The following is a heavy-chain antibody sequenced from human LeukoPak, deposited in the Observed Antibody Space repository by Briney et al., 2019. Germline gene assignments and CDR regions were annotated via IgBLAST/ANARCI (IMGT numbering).Heavy chain of an antibody. J-gene: IGHJ5*02. CDR2: ISGSGGST. Sequence: PGGSLRLSCAASGFTFSSYVMSWVRQAPGKGLEWVSAISGSGGSTYYADSVKGRFTISRDNSRDTLYLQMHSLRAEDTAVYYCTKNWVASSWFNWFDPWGQGTLVTVSS. CDR3: TKNWVASSWFNWFDP. V-gene: IGHV3-23*01. CDR1: GFTFSSYV. D-gene: IGHD6-13*01.